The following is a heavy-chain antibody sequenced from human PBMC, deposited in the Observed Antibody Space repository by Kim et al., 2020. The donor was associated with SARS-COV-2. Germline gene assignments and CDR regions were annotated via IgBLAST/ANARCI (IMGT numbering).Heavy chain of an antibody. V-gene: IGHV4-39*01. CDR3: ARRVAAAGIYWFDP. D-gene: IGHD6-13*01. J-gene: IGHJ5*02. Sequence: SPSSKSRVPISVETSKKQFSVKLSSVTAADTAVYYCARRVAAAGIYWFDPWGQGTLVTVSS.